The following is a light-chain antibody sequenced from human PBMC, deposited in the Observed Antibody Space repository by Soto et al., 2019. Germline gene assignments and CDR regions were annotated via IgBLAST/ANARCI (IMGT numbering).Light chain of an antibody. CDR1: QDISSY. V-gene: IGKV1-33*01. Sequence: DIQMTQSPSSLSESVGDRVTITCQAGQDISSYLNWFQQKPGKAPKLLISDASILETGVPSRFSGSGSGTDFTFTISSLQPEDVATYYCQQYDNPFTFGPGTKVDIK. J-gene: IGKJ3*01. CDR3: QQYDNPFT. CDR2: DAS.